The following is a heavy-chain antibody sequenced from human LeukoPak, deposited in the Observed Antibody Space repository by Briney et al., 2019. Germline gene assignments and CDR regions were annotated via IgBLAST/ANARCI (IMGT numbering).Heavy chain of an antibody. CDR2: IYPGDSDT. V-gene: IGHV5-51*01. CDR3: ARLGACSNNICYSGDY. J-gene: IGHJ4*02. CDR1: GYSFIRYW. Sequence: GESLKISCKGSGYSFIRYWIGWVRQMPGKGLEWMGIIYPGDSDTRYSPSFQGQVTISADKSISTAYLQWSSLKASDTAMYYCARLGACSNNICYSGDYWGQGTLVTVSS. D-gene: IGHD2-15*01.